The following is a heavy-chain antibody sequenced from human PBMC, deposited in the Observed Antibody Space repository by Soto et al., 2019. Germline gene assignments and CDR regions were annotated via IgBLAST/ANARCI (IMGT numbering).Heavy chain of an antibody. V-gene: IGHV2-70*01. CDR3: ARKSNSGFDY. CDR1: GFSLSTSGMC. CDR2: IDWDDDK. Sequence: SGPTLVNPTPTLTLTCTISGFSLSTSGMCVSWIRQPPGKALEWLALIDWDDDKYYSTSLKTRLNISKDTSKNQVVLTMTNMDPVDTATYDCARKSNSGFDYWGQGTLVTVSS. J-gene: IGHJ4*02. D-gene: IGHD4-4*01.